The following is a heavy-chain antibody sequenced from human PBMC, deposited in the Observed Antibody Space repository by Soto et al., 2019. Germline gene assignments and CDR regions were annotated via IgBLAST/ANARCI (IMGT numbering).Heavy chain of an antibody. D-gene: IGHD2-15*01. V-gene: IGHV1-69*12. Sequence: QVQLVQSGAEVKKPGSSVKVSCKASGDTFISYTISWVRQAPGQGLEWIGGIIPIFGTANYAQKFQGRVTITADESTSTAYMELSSLSSEDTAVYYCARDPLSTLLALDIWGQGTMVTVSS. CDR3: ARDPLSTLLALDI. CDR2: IIPIFGTA. CDR1: GDTFISYT. J-gene: IGHJ3*02.